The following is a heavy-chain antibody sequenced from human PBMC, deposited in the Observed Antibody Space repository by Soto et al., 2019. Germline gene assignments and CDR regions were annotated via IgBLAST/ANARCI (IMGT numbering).Heavy chain of an antibody. CDR3: ARVFSSGSGWMYYFDF. Sequence: QVQLQESGPGLVKPSETLSLTCTVSSDSIAGENWWSWVRQPPGLGLGGIGEVFHTGGTNNNPSLKSRVTMEVDKSKNQFSLKLISATAADTAVYYCARVFSSGSGWMYYFDFWGQGTLVSVSS. CDR2: VFHTGGT. J-gene: IGHJ4*02. CDR1: SDSIAGENW. V-gene: IGHV4-4*02. D-gene: IGHD6-19*01.